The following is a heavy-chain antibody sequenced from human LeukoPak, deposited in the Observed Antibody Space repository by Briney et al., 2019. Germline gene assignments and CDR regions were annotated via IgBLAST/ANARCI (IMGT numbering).Heavy chain of an antibody. D-gene: IGHD6-19*01. CDR3: ASHPSWYSSGFFDY. J-gene: IGHJ4*02. V-gene: IGHV4-31*03. Sequence: SETLSLTCTVSGGSISSGGYYWSWIRQHPGKGLEWIGYIYYSGSTYYNPSLKSRVTISVDTSKNQFSLKLSSVTAADTAVYYCASHPSWYSSGFFDYWGQGTLVTVSS. CDR1: GGSISSGGYY. CDR2: IYYSGST.